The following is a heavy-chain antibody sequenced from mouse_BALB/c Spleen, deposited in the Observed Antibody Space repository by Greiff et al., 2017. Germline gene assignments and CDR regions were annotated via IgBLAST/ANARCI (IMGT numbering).Heavy chain of an antibody. D-gene: IGHD4-1*01. CDR2: INPSNGRT. J-gene: IGHJ2*01. CDR3: ARSITSWDGFDY. V-gene: IGHV1S81*02. Sequence: VQLQQSGAELVKPGASVKLSCKASGYTFTSYWMHWVKQRPGQGLEWIGEINPSNGRTNYNEKFKSKATLTVDKSSSTAYMQLSSLTSEDSAVYYCARSITSWDGFDYWGQGTTLTVSS. CDR1: GYTFTSYW.